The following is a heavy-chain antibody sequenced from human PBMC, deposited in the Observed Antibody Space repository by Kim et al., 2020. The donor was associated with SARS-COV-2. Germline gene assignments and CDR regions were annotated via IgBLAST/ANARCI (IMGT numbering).Heavy chain of an antibody. CDR1: GFSFDNAW. CDR2: IKSKIHGGTT. Sequence: GGSLRLSCAASGFSFDNAWMTWVRQAPGKGLEWVSRIKSKIHGGTTDYAAPVKGRFTISRDDSKDTLYLQMNNLETEDTAVYYCTTSAFTIAGLDYWGQGALVSVS. CDR3: TTSAFTIAGLDY. D-gene: IGHD6-13*01. V-gene: IGHV3-15*01. J-gene: IGHJ4*02.